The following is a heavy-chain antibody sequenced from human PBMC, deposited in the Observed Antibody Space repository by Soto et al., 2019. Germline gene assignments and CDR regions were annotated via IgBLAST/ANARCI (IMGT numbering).Heavy chain of an antibody. J-gene: IGHJ3*01. Sequence: QVQLVQSGAEMKKPGASVKVSCKASGYTFTSYNIHWVRQAPGQGLEWMAMINPSYGSTTVAQKWQGRITMTRDTSTSSVYMEMVSLRSEDTAVYYCARLCGSCHSDALDVWGQGTLVTVSS. CDR3: ARLCGSCHSDALDV. CDR2: INPSYGST. CDR1: GYTFTSYN. V-gene: IGHV1-46*04. D-gene: IGHD2-15*01.